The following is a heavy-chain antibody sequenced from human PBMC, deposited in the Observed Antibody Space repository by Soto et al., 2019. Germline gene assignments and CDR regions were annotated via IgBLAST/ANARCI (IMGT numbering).Heavy chain of an antibody. Sequence: SETLSLTCTVSGCSISSYYWSWIRQPPGKGLEWIGYIYYSGSTNYNPSLKSRVTISVDTSKNQFSLKLSSVTAADPAVYYCSSGPDYWGQGSLATVSS. CDR3: SSGPDY. CDR2: IYYSGST. CDR1: GCSISSYY. J-gene: IGHJ4*02. V-gene: IGHV4-59*01.